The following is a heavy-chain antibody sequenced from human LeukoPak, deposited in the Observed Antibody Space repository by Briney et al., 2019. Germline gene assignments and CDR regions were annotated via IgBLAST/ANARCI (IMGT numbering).Heavy chain of an antibody. J-gene: IGHJ4*02. Sequence: ASVKVSCKASGYTFPGYDINWVRQAPGQGLEWMGWMNPSSDSTVYAEKFQDRVTITTNIAVSTAYMELSSLRSEDTAVYYCARKGGYGDYDYWGQGTLVTVSS. V-gene: IGHV1-8*01. CDR2: MNPSSDST. CDR1: GYTFPGYD. D-gene: IGHD4-17*01. CDR3: ARKGGYGDYDY.